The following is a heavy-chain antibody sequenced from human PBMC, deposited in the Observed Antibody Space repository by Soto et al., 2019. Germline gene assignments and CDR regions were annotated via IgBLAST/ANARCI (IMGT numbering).Heavy chain of an antibody. CDR1: GGSVSSGNYY. J-gene: IGHJ4*02. V-gene: IGHV4-61*01. Sequence: QVQLQESGPGLVKPSETLSLTCTVSGGSVSSGNYYWSWIRQPPGNGLEWIGYFYYTGSINYNTSLQSHFTSCIDASMMLSSLRVSSVTAADTAVYYCARCMVYSDGTNSSPFGYWGQGTLVTASS. CDR2: FYYTGSI. D-gene: IGHD3-22*01. CDR3: ARCMVYSDGTNSSPFGY.